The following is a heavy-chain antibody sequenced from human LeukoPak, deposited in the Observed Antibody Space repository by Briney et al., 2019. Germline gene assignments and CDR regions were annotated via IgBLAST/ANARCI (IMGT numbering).Heavy chain of an antibody. CDR3: ARDNSKGYNDDLEWFDP. CDR2: IYYSGST. D-gene: IGHD3-22*01. J-gene: IGHJ5*02. Sequence: SQTLSLTCTVSGGSISSGDYYWSWIRQPPGKGLEWIGYIYYSGSTYYNPSLKSRVTISVDTSKNQFSLKLSSVTAADTAVYYCARDNSKGYNDDLEWFDPWGQGTLVTVSS. V-gene: IGHV4-30-4*01. CDR1: GGSISSGDYY.